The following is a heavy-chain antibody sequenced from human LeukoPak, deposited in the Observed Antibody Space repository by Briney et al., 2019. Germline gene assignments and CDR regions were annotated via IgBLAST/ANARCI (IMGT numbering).Heavy chain of an antibody. V-gene: IGHV3-23*01. Sequence: GGSLRLSCAASGFTFSSYAMSWVRQAPGKGLEGVAGISSSGGSTYYADSVKGRFTISRDNSKNTLYLQMNSLRAEDTAVYYCAKDGQYSSSSPYYFDYWGQGTLVTVSS. J-gene: IGHJ4*02. D-gene: IGHD6-6*01. CDR1: GFTFSSYA. CDR2: ISSSGGST. CDR3: AKDGQYSSSSPYYFDY.